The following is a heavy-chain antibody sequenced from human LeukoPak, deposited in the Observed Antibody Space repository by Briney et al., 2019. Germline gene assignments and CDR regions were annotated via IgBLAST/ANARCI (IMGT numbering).Heavy chain of an antibody. CDR2: INPSGGST. CDR1: GYTFTSYY. CDR3: ARVGVIAAAIRTFDY. D-gene: IGHD6-13*01. Sequence: GASVKVSCKASGYTFTSYYMHWVRQAPGQGLEWMGIINPSGGSTSYAQKFQGRVTMTRDTSTSTVYMELSSLRSKDTAVYYCARVGVIAAAIRTFDYWGQGTLVTVSS. V-gene: IGHV1-46*01. J-gene: IGHJ4*02.